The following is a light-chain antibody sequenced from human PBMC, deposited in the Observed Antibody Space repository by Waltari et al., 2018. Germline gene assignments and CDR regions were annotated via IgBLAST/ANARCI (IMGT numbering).Light chain of an antibody. CDR3: AAWDDRLYGV. Sequence: QSVLTQPPSASGTPAQRVTISCSGSNPNIGKYNVYWYQQVPGTTPKLRIYRNNQRQSGYPDRFSGSKSDTSASLAISELRSDEDADYYCAAWDDRLYGVFGGGTKLTVL. V-gene: IGLV1-47*01. CDR2: RNN. CDR1: NPNIGKYN. J-gene: IGLJ3*02.